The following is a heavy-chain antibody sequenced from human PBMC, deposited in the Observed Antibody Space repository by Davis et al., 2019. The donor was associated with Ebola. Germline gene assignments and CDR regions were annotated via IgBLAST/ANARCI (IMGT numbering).Heavy chain of an antibody. D-gene: IGHD6-19*01. CDR1: GFTFSSYE. V-gene: IGHV3-73*01. CDR3: EVAVAGTGYMDV. J-gene: IGHJ6*02. Sequence: GESLKISCAASGFTFSSYEMNWVRQASGKGLEWVGRIRSKANSYATAYAASVKGRFTISRDDSKNTAYLQMNSLKTEDTAVYYCEVAVAGTGYMDVWGQGTTVTVSS. CDR2: IRSKANSYAT.